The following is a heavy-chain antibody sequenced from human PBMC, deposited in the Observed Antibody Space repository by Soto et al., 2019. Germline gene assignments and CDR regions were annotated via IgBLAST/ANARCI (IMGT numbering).Heavy chain of an antibody. CDR3: ARVVDYSGSGRHELAFEI. D-gene: IGHD3-10*01. Sequence: QVQLVQSGAEVKKPGSSVKVSCKASGGAFSTYTISWVRQAPGQGLEWMGRVIPILDIANYPQKFQGRVTITADRSTTTASLELSSLRFADPAVYYCARVVDYSGSGRHELAFEIWGQGTMVTVSS. J-gene: IGHJ3*02. CDR2: VIPILDIA. V-gene: IGHV1-69*02. CDR1: GGAFSTYT.